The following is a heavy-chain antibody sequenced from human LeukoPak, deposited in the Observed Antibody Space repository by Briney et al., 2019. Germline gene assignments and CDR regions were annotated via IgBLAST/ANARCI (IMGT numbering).Heavy chain of an antibody. J-gene: IGHJ4*02. CDR1: GGSISSSSYY. CDR2: IYYSGST. V-gene: IGHV4-39*01. D-gene: IGHD6-13*01. Sequence: SETLSLTCTVSGGSISSSSYYWGWIRQPPGKGLGGIWSIYYSGSTYYNPSLKSRVTISVDTSKNQFSLKLSSVTAADTAVYYCALIAAAGTGDYWGQGTLVTVSS. CDR3: ALIAAAGTGDY.